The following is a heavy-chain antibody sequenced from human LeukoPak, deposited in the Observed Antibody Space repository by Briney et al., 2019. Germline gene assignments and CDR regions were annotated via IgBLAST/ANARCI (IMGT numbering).Heavy chain of an antibody. Sequence: SETLSLTCAVYGGSFSGYYWSWIRQPPGKGLEWIGEINHSGSTNYNPSLKSRVTISVDTSKNQFSLKLSSVTAADTAVYYCARHFGGSNYYFDYWGQGTLVTVSS. V-gene: IGHV4-34*01. CDR1: GGSFSGYY. D-gene: IGHD2-15*01. J-gene: IGHJ4*02. CDR2: INHSGST. CDR3: ARHFGGSNYYFDY.